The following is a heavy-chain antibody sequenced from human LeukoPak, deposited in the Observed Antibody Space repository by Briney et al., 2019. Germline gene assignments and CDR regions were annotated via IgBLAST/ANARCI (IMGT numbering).Heavy chain of an antibody. J-gene: IGHJ4*02. CDR1: GYTFTRYY. D-gene: IGHD4-17*01. CDR2: INPSGTGT. Sequence: ASVKVSCKASGYTFTRYYMHWVRQAPEQGLEWVGMINPSGTGTSYAQKFQGRVTMTRDTSTSTLYMELSSLRSEDTAVYYCARDGDDARDYWGQGTLVTVSS. V-gene: IGHV1-46*01. CDR3: ARDGDDARDY.